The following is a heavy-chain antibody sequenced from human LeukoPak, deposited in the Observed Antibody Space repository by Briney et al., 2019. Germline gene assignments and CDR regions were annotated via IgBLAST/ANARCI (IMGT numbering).Heavy chain of an antibody. V-gene: IGHV4-59*08. D-gene: IGHD6-13*01. CDR3: ARSAAAGTVFDY. CDR2: IYYSGST. CDR1: GGSISSYY. J-gene: IGHJ4*02. Sequence: KPSETLSLTCTVSGGSISSYYWSWIRQPPGKGLEWIGYIYYSGSTNYNPSLKSRVTISVDTSKNQFSLKLSSVTAADTAVYYCARSAAAGTVFDYWGQGTLVTVSS.